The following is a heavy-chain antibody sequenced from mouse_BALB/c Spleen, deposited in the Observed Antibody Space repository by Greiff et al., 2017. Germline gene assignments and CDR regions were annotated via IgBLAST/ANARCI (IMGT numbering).Heavy chain of an antibody. Sequence: EVQLVESGPGLVKPSQSLSLTCTVTGYSITSDYAWNWIRQFPGNKLEWMGYISYSGSTSYNPSLKSRISITRDTSKNQFFLQLNSVTTEDTATYYCARSNYGNFWFAYWGQGTLVTVSA. CDR1: GYSITSDYA. CDR3: ARSNYGNFWFAY. D-gene: IGHD2-1*01. V-gene: IGHV3-2*02. J-gene: IGHJ3*01. CDR2: ISYSGST.